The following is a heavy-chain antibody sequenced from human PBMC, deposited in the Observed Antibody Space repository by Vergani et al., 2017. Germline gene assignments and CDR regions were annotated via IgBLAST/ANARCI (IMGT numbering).Heavy chain of an antibody. CDR2: IYHSGSS. V-gene: IGHV4-38-2*02. CDR1: GYSISIAYF. CDR3: ARDSWTPELRGVYWFDT. Sequence: QVQLQESGPGLVKPSETLSLTCTVSGYSISIAYFWGWIRQPPGKGLEWIGSIYHSGSSFYTPSLKSRATISVHTSRNQFSLKLSSVTAADTAVYYCARDSWTPELRGVYWFDTWGQGTLVSVSS. J-gene: IGHJ5*02. D-gene: IGHD3-10*01.